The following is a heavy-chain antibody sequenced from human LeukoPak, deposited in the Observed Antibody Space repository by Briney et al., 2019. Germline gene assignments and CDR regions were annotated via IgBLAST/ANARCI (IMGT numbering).Heavy chain of an antibody. J-gene: IGHJ5*02. CDR2: IKQDGSEK. Sequence: GGSLRLSCAASGFTLSSDWMRWVRPAPGKGLGGVGNIKQDGSEKYYVDSVTGRFTISRDNAKNSLYLQMNSLRAEDTAVYYCAREYPLLTYYYGSGSYRYWFDPWGQGTLVTVSS. D-gene: IGHD3-10*01. CDR3: AREYPLLTYYYGSGSYRYWFDP. V-gene: IGHV3-7*01. CDR1: GFTLSSDW.